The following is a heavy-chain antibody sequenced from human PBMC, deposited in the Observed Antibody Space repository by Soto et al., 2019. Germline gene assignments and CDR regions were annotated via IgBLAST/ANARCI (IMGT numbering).Heavy chain of an antibody. Sequence: PGGSLRLSCAASGFTLSSFEMNWVRQAPGKGLEWVSYISRSGDPTHYADSAKGRFTISRDSAKNSVCLQMHSLRAEDTATYYCARDMGWLKLYGFDLWGQGTVLTVS. D-gene: IGHD5-18*01. CDR2: ISRSGDPT. J-gene: IGHJ3*01. CDR3: ARDMGWLKLYGFDL. V-gene: IGHV3-48*03. CDR1: GFTLSSFE.